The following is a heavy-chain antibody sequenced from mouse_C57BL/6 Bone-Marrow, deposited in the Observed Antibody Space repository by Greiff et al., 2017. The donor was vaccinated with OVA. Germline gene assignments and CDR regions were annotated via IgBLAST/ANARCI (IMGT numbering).Heavy chain of an antibody. D-gene: IGHD1-1*01. J-gene: IGHJ4*01. CDR1: GYTFTSYG. Sequence: QVQLQQSGAELARPGASVKLSCKASGYTFTSYGISWVKQRTGQGLEWIGEIYPRSGNTYYNEKFKGKATLTADKSSSTAYMELRSLTSEDSAVYFCARWGPLGYGSSYDYAMDYWGQGTSVTVSS. CDR3: ARWGPLGYGSSYDYAMDY. CDR2: IYPRSGNT. V-gene: IGHV1-81*01.